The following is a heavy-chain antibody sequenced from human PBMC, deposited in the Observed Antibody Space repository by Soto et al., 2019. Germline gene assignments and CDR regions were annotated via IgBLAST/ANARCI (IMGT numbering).Heavy chain of an antibody. CDR3: AKDAGGDWYFDL. D-gene: IGHD2-21*01. Sequence: EVQLVESGGGLVQPGRSLRLSCAASGFTFDDYAMHWVRQAPGKGLEWVSGISWNSGSIGYADSVKGRFTISRDNAKNSLYLQMNSLRAEDTALYYCAKDAGGDWYFDLWGRGTLVTVSS. J-gene: IGHJ2*01. CDR2: ISWNSGSI. CDR1: GFTFDDYA. V-gene: IGHV3-9*01.